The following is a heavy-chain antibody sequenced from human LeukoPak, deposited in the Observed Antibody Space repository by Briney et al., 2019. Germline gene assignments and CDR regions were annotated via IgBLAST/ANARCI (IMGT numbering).Heavy chain of an antibody. D-gene: IGHD4-23*01. Sequence: SVKVSCKASGGTFSNYAINWVRQAPGQGLEWIGGIIPLFGTANYAQKFQGRVTITAVESMSTAYMELSSLRSVDTAVYYCARGWLAESTVVTPYNYWGQGTLVTVSS. V-gene: IGHV1-69*13. J-gene: IGHJ4*02. CDR1: GGTFSNYA. CDR2: IIPLFGTA. CDR3: ARGWLAESTVVTPYNY.